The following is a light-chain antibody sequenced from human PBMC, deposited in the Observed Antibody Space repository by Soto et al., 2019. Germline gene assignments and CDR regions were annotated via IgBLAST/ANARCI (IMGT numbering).Light chain of an antibody. CDR2: AAS. V-gene: IGKV1-9*01. Sequence: DIQLTQSPSFLSASVGDRVTISCRASQGISSYLAWYQHKPGKAHNXLISAASTLQSGVPSRFSGSGSGTELTITISSLQPEDFETYYCQQLNSYPLSFGGGTKVDIK. CDR1: QGISSY. J-gene: IGKJ4*01. CDR3: QQLNSYPLS.